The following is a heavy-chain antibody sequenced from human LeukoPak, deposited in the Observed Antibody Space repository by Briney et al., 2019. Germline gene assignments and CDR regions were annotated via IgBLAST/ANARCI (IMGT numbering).Heavy chain of an antibody. Sequence: PGGSLRLSCAASGFTFSSYEMNWVRQAPGKGLEWVSYISSSGSTIYYADSVKGRFTISRDNAKNSLYLQMNSLRAEDTAVYYCARVGGLLWFGSFDYWGQGTLVTVSS. J-gene: IGHJ4*02. V-gene: IGHV3-48*03. CDR1: GFTFSSYE. CDR3: ARVGGLLWFGSFDY. D-gene: IGHD3-10*01. CDR2: ISSSGSTI.